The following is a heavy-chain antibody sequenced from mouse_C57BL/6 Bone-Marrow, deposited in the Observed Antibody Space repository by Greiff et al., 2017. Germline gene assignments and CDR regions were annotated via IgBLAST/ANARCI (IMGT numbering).Heavy chain of an antibody. V-gene: IGHV1-47*01. CDR1: GYTFTTYP. J-gene: IGHJ3*01. Sequence: QVQLKQSGAELVKPGASVKMSCKASGYTFTTYPIEWMKQNHGKSLEWIGNFHPYNDDTKYNEKFKGKATLTVEKSSSTVYLARSRLTSDDSAFEYCARKGIITTVVPERFTYWGQGTPVTVSA. D-gene: IGHD1-1*01. CDR2: FHPYNDDT. CDR3: ARKGIITTVVPERFTY.